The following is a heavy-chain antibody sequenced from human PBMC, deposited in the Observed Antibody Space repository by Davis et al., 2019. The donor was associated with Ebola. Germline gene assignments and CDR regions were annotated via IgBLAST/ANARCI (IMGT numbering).Heavy chain of an antibody. Sequence: GGSLRLSCAASGFIVSDKYMSWVRQAPGKGLEWVSVIYSDGRTYYADSVKGRFTISRDNSKNTLYLQMKSLRAGDTAIYDCAKSGLSFGVIKYHYGMDVWGKGTTVTVSS. CDR2: IYSDGRT. CDR1: GFIVSDKY. V-gene: IGHV3-53*01. D-gene: IGHD3-3*01. J-gene: IGHJ6*04. CDR3: AKSGLSFGVIKYHYGMDV.